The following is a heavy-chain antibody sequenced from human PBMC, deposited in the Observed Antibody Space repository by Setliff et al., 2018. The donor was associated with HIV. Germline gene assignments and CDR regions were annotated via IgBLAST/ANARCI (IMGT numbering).Heavy chain of an antibody. D-gene: IGHD3-9*01. Sequence: ASVKVSCKASGYTFTSYAMNWVRQAPRQGLEWMGWINTYTGNPTYAQGFTGRFVFSLDTSVSTAYLQISSLKAEDTAVYYCARTLTGYSAHDAFDIWGQGTMVTVSS. CDR2: INTYTGNP. CDR1: GYTFTSYA. V-gene: IGHV7-4-1*02. J-gene: IGHJ3*02. CDR3: ARTLTGYSAHDAFDI.